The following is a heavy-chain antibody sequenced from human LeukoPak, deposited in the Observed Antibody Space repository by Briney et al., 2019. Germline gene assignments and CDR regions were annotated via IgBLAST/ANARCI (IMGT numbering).Heavy chain of an antibody. D-gene: IGHD3-22*01. CDR1: GGSISSYY. CDR2: IYYSGST. Sequence: SETLSLTCAVYGGSISSYYWSWIRQPPGKGLEWIGYIYYSGSTNYNPSLKSRVTISVDTSKNQFSLKLSSVTAADTAVYYCARERNSLYYYDSSGGGAFDIWGQGTMVTVSS. J-gene: IGHJ3*02. V-gene: IGHV4-59*01. CDR3: ARERNSLYYYDSSGGGAFDI.